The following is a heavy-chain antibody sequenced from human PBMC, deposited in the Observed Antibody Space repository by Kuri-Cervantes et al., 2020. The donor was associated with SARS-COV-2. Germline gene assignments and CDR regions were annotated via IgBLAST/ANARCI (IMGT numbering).Heavy chain of an antibody. CDR1: GFTFSSHG. D-gene: IGHD6-19*01. Sequence: GESLKISCAASGFTFSSHGMSWVRQAPGKGLEWVANIKQDGSEKYYVDSVKGRFTISRDNAKNSLYLQMNSLRAEDTAVYYCARGRQWLALYYFDYWGQGTLVTVSS. V-gene: IGHV3-7*01. CDR3: ARGRQWLALYYFDY. CDR2: IKQDGSEK. J-gene: IGHJ4*02.